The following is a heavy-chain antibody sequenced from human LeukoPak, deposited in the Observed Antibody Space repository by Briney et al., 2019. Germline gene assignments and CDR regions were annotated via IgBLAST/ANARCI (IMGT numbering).Heavy chain of an antibody. Sequence: PSETLSLTCTVSGGSISCYYWSWIRQPAGKGLEWIGRMYTSGSTNYNPSLKSRVTMSVDTAKNQFSLRLTSMTAADTAVYFCARTVRGVAVAVYYYCYMDVWGKGTTVTASS. CDR1: GGSISCYY. CDR3: ARTVRGVAVAVYYYCYMDV. J-gene: IGHJ6*03. V-gene: IGHV4-4*07. D-gene: IGHD6-19*01. CDR2: MYTSGST.